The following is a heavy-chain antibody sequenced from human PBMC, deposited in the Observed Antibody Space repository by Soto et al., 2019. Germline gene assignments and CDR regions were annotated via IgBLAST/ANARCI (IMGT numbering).Heavy chain of an antibody. Sequence: QVQLVQSGAEVKKPGASVKVSCKTSGYTFTGYGVSWVRQAPGQGLEWLGWISAYNGSTNYAQRFQGRATMTTDTSTTTVYMELRSLRPDDTAIYYCARALYCSDGTCYHPGFFRHWGQGTLVTVSS. CDR3: ARALYCSDGTCYHPGFFRH. D-gene: IGHD2-15*01. J-gene: IGHJ1*01. V-gene: IGHV1-18*01. CDR1: GYTFTGYG. CDR2: ISAYNGST.